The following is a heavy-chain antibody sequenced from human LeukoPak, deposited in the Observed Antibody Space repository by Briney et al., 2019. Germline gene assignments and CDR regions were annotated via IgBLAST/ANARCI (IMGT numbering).Heavy chain of an antibody. CDR3: ARELTSTVSGYAYFDY. V-gene: IGHV4-59*01. CDR1: GGSISPYY. CDR2: IYYSGHT. Sequence: PSETLSLTCTVSGGSISPYYWTWIRQPPGKGLEWSGYIYYSGHTNYSPSLKSRVTISVDTSKNQFSLKLSSVTAADTAVYYCARELTSTVSGYAYFDYWGQGTLVTVSS. D-gene: IGHD5-12*01. J-gene: IGHJ4*02.